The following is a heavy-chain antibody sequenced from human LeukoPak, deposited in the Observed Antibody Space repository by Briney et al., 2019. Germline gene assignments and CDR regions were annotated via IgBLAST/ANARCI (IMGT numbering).Heavy chain of an antibody. CDR3: ARDPIQFGAFAI. CDR2: IYYSGRT. Sequence: PSQTLSDTCTVSGGSISSGGYYRSWIRQHPGGGRGWLGYIYYSGRTYYNPPLKSRVTISVDTSKNQLSVKVSSVTAADTAVYYCARDPIQFGAFAIWGQGTVVTVSS. V-gene: IGHV4-31*03. D-gene: IGHD3-16*01. J-gene: IGHJ3*02. CDR1: GGSISSGGYY.